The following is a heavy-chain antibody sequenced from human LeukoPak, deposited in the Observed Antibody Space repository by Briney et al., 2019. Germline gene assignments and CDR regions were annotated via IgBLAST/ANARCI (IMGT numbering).Heavy chain of an antibody. CDR1: GGSISSSY. CDR3: ARGLRVRTFGELSWYIDV. Sequence: PSETLSLTCTVSGGSISSSYWSWIRQPPGKGLEWIGYIYYTGSTTYNPSLKSRVTFSEETSKNQFSLKLNSVTAADTAVYYCARGLRVRTFGELSWYIDVWGKGTTVIVSS. J-gene: IGHJ6*03. CDR2: IYYTGST. V-gene: IGHV4-59*01. D-gene: IGHD3-3*01.